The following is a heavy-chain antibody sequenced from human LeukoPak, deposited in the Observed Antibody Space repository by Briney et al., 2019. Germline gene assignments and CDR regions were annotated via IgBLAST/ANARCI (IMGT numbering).Heavy chain of an antibody. Sequence: GGSLRLSCAASGFTFSDYYMSWIRQAPGKGLEWVSYISSSGSTIYYADSVKGRSTISRDNAKNSLYLQMNSLRAEDTAVYYCARVIYDAPAFDIWGQGTMVTVSS. CDR2: ISSSGSTI. D-gene: IGHD4/OR15-4a*01. V-gene: IGHV3-11*04. CDR1: GFTFSDYY. J-gene: IGHJ3*02. CDR3: ARVIYDAPAFDI.